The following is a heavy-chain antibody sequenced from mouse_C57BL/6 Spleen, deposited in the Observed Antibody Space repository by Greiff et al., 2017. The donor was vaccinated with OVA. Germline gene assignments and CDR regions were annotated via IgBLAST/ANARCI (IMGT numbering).Heavy chain of an antibody. V-gene: IGHV3-6*01. CDR1: GYSITSGYY. D-gene: IGHD2-4*01. CDR3: ARDDYDPDYYAMDY. Sequence: ESGPGLVKPSQSLSLTCSVTGYSITSGYYWNWIRQFPGNKLEWMGYISYDGSNNYNPSLKNRISITRDTSKNQFFLKLNSVTTEDTATYYCARDDYDPDYYAMDYWGQGTSVTVSS. CDR2: ISYDGSN. J-gene: IGHJ4*01.